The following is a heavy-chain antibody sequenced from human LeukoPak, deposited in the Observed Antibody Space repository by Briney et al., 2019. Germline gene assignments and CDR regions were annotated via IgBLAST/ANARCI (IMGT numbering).Heavy chain of an antibody. CDR3: ARDHHSSSWYPN. CDR1: RFTFSSYW. J-gene: IGHJ4*02. D-gene: IGHD6-13*01. Sequence: GGSLRLPCAACRFTFSSYWMSWVRQAPGKGLEWVANIKQDGSEKYYVDSVKGRFTISRDNAKNSLYLQMNSLRAEDTAVYYCARDHHSSSWYPNWGQGTLVTVSS. CDR2: IKQDGSEK. V-gene: IGHV3-7*01.